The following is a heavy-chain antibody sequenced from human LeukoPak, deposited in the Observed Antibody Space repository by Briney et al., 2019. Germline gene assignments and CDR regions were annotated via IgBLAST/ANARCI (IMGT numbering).Heavy chain of an antibody. V-gene: IGHV4-59*12. Sequence: SETLSLTCTVSGGSISSYYWSWIRQPPGKGLEWIGYIYYSGSTNYNPSLQSRVTISVDTSKNQFSLTVTSATAADTAVYYCVRTLYPWNFDYWGQGTLVTVSS. CDR2: IYYSGST. CDR1: GGSISSYY. CDR3: VRTLYPWNFDY. D-gene: IGHD2-2*02. J-gene: IGHJ4*02.